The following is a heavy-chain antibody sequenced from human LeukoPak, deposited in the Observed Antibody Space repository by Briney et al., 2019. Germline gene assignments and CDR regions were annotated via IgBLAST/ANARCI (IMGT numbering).Heavy chain of an antibody. Sequence: ASVSVSCTASGYTFNNYGISWVRQAPGQGLEWMGWINPNSGGTNYTQKFQGRVTITRDTSISTAYMELSRLRSDDTAVYYCARVGNCSGGSCYDAFDIWGQGTMVTVSS. CDR2: INPNSGGT. CDR1: GYTFNNYG. D-gene: IGHD2-15*01. J-gene: IGHJ3*02. V-gene: IGHV1-2*02. CDR3: ARVGNCSGGSCYDAFDI.